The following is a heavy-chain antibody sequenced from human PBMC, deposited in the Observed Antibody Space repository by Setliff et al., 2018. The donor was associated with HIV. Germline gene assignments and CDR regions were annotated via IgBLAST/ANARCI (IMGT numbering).Heavy chain of an antibody. CDR2: ISSSGST. CDR3: ARGGGVKDAFDI. CDR1: GDSISSGGYF. Sequence: TLSLTCTVSGDSISSGGYFWTWIRQHPGKGLEWIGHISSSGSTSYKSSLKSRLTISTDTSENQVSLNLNSVTAADTALYYCARGGGVKDAFDIWGQGTLVTVSS. D-gene: IGHD3-16*01. J-gene: IGHJ3*02. V-gene: IGHV4-31*02.